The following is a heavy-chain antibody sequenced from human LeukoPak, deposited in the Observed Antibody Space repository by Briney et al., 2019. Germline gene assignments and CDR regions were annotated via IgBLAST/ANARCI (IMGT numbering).Heavy chain of an antibody. V-gene: IGHV3-43*02. J-gene: IGHJ4*02. D-gene: IGHD2-15*01. Sequence: GGSLRLSCAASGFMFDDSAMHWVRQAPGKGLEWVSLISGDGVSTFYADSVKGRFTISRDNSKNSLSLQMNSLTTEDTALYYCAKEGYSHTSNYFDNWGQGILVTVSS. CDR2: ISGDGVST. CDR3: AKEGYSHTSNYFDN. CDR1: GFMFDDSA.